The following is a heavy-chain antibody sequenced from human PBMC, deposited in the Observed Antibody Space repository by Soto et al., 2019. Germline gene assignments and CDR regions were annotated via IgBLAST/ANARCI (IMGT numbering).Heavy chain of an antibody. V-gene: IGHV2-5*01. CDR2: IYWHDDK. CDR3: AHRGGATVGLYYFDY. D-gene: IGHD3-16*01. J-gene: IGHJ4*02. Sequence: SGPTLVNRTQTLTLTCTFSWFSLITTGVGVSWIRQPPGKALEWLALIYWHDDKRYSPSLKSRLTITKDTSKDQVVLTMTNMDPVDTATYYCAHRGGATVGLYYFDYWGQGALVTVS. CDR1: WFSLITTGVG.